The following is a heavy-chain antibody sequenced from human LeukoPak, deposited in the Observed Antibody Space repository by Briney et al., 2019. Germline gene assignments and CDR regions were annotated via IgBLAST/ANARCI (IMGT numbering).Heavy chain of an antibody. J-gene: IGHJ4*02. D-gene: IGHD3-16*01. Sequence: GGSLRLSCTASGFTFGDYALSWFRQAPGKGLEWVAFIRSRAYGATTEYAVSVKDRFTISRDDSESITYLHMNSLKTGDTAVYYCTRVASRVMTTYYFDYWGQGALVTVSS. V-gene: IGHV3-49*03. CDR3: TRVASRVMTTYYFDY. CDR1: GFTFGDYA. CDR2: IRSRAYGATT.